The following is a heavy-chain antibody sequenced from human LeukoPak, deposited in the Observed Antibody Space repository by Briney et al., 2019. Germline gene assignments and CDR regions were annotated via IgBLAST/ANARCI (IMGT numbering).Heavy chain of an antibody. Sequence: PSETLSLTCTVSGGSISSYYWSWIRQPAGKGLEWIGRIYTSGSTNYNPSLKSRVTMSVDTSKNQFSLKLSSVTAADTAVYYCAKRGVAAGWFFDLWGRGTLVTVSS. J-gene: IGHJ2*01. CDR2: IYTSGST. CDR3: AKRGVAAGWFFDL. CDR1: GGSISSYY. V-gene: IGHV4-4*07. D-gene: IGHD3-10*01.